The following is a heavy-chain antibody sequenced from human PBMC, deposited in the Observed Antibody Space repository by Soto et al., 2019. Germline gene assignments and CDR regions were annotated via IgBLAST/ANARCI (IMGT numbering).Heavy chain of an antibody. CDR2: IWYDGSNK. CDR1: GFTFSSHA. V-gene: IGHV3-33*01. Sequence: GGSLRLSCAASGFTFSSHAMYWVRQAPGKGLEWVALIWYDGSNKQYADSVKGRFTISRDNSKNTLYLQMNSLGAEDTAVYYCARDGEDCSNGVCYVSPQRGRLDVWGQGTTVTVSS. CDR3: ARDGEDCSNGVCYVSPQRGRLDV. J-gene: IGHJ6*02. D-gene: IGHD2-8*01.